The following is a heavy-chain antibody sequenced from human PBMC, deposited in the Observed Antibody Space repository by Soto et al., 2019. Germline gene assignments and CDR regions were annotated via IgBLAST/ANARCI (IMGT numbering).Heavy chain of an antibody. CDR2: IFTGGST. D-gene: IGHD6-19*01. V-gene: IGHV3-53*04. CDR3: ARDRQSSGWLDAFDI. J-gene: IGHJ3*02. CDR1: GVTSSSNY. Sequence: LRDSCTALGVTSSSNYMRRVRQAPGKGLEWVSVIFTGGSTYYADSVKGRFTISRHSSMNTVYLQMDSLRAEDTAVYYCARDRQSSGWLDAFDIWGQGTMVTVSS.